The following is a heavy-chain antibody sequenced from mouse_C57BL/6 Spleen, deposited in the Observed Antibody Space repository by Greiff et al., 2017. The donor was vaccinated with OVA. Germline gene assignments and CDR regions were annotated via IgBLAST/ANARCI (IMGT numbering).Heavy chain of an antibody. V-gene: IGHV1-15*01. CDR3: TRPVVVDLDYYAMDY. Sequence: QVQLKESGAELVRPGASVTLSCKASGYTFTDYEMHWVKQTPVHGLEWIGAIDPETGGTAYNQKFKGKAILTADKSSSTAYMELRSLTSEDSAVYYCTRPVVVDLDYYAMDYWGQGTSVTVSS. CDR2: IDPETGGT. CDR1: GYTFTDYE. J-gene: IGHJ4*01. D-gene: IGHD1-1*01.